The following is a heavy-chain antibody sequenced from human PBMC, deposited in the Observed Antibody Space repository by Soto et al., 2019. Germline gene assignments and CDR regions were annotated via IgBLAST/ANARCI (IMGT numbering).Heavy chain of an antibody. D-gene: IGHD4-17*01. J-gene: IGHJ6*02. CDR1: GFTFSSYS. Sequence: EVQLVESGGGLVKPGGSLRLSCEASGFTFSSYSRNWVRQAPGKGLEWVSSISSSSSYIYYADSVKGRFIISRDNAKNSLYLQMNSLRAEDTAVYYCAGHYGDPYYYYYGMDVWGQGTTVTVSS. CDR2: ISSSSSYI. V-gene: IGHV3-21*01. CDR3: AGHYGDPYYYYYGMDV.